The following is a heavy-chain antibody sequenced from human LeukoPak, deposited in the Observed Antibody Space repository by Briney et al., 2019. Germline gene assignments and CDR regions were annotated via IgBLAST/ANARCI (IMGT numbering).Heavy chain of an antibody. J-gene: IGHJ4*02. D-gene: IGHD3-16*01. V-gene: IGHV4-30-2*01. CDR3: ARVNILLGGGFDY. Sequence: SETLSLTCAVSGDSISSGGYSWSWIRQPPGKGLEWIGHIYHSGSTYYNPSLKSRVTISVDRSKNQFSLKLSSATAADTAVYYCARVNILLGGGFDYWGQGTLVTVSS. CDR2: IYHSGST. CDR1: GDSISSGGYS.